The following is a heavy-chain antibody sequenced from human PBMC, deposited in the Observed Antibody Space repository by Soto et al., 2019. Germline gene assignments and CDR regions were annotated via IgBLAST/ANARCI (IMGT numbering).Heavy chain of an antibody. CDR3: ARMTCNICHFAY. J-gene: IGHJ4*02. Sequence: SETLSLSCTVSGGSISDSAYYWGWIRQPPGKGPEWIGSLYYRGTTYYNPSLKSRVTMSVDTSKNQFSLKLSFVTAADTAVYYCARMTCNICHFAYWGQGTLVTVSS. CDR1: GGSISDSAYY. V-gene: IGHV4-39*01. D-gene: IGHD3-9*01. CDR2: LYYRGTT.